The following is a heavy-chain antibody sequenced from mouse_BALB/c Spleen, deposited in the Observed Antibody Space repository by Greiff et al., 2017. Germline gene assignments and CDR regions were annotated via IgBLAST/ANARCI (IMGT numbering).Heavy chain of an antibody. V-gene: IGHV1-4*02. CDR2: INPSSGYT. Sequence: QVQLKESAAELARPGASVKMSCKASGYTFTSYTMHWVKQRPGQGLEWIGYINPSSGYTEYNQKFKDKTTLTADKSSSTAYMQLSSLTSEDSAVYYCARRPHWYFDVWGAGTTVTVSS. J-gene: IGHJ1*01. CDR3: ARRPHWYFDV. CDR1: GYTFTSYT.